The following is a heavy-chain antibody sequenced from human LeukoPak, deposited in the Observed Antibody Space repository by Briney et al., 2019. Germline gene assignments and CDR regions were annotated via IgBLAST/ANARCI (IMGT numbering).Heavy chain of an antibody. J-gene: IGHJ4*02. V-gene: IGHV4-59*01. D-gene: IGHD6-13*01. CDR2: IYYSGST. Sequence: SETLSLTCTVSGGSISSYYWSWIRQPPGKGLEWIGYIYYSGSTNYNPFLKSRVTISVDTSKNQFSLKLSSVTAADTAVYYCARDAGYSSPFDYWGQGTLVTVSS. CDR3: ARDAGYSSPFDY. CDR1: GGSISSYY.